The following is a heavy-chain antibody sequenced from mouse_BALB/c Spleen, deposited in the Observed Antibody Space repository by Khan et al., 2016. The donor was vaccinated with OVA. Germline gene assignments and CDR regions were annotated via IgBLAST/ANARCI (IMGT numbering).Heavy chain of an antibody. Sequence: EVELVESGGDLVKPGGSLKLSCEASGFTFSSYGMSWVRQTPDKRLEWVATINNGGSYTYYPDSVKGRLTISRDNVKNTLYLQMSSLKSEDTAMYYCARHRFTSAAAWFSYWGQGTLVTVSA. CDR3: ARHRFTSAAAWFSY. D-gene: IGHD1-2*01. J-gene: IGHJ3*02. CDR2: INNGGSYT. CDR1: GFTFSSYG. V-gene: IGHV5-6*01.